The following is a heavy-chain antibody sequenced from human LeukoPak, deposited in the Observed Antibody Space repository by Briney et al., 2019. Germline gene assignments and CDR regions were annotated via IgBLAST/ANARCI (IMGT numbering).Heavy chain of an antibody. J-gene: IGHJ6*02. CDR3: ARDCHGATIGNPYCYYYGMDA. CDR1: GGTFSSYA. V-gene: IGHV1-69*13. D-gene: IGHD5-12*01. CDR2: IIPIFGTA. Sequence: ASVKVSCKASGGTFSSYAISWVRQAPGQGLEWMGGIIPIFGTANYAQKFQGRVTITADESTSTAYMELSSLRSEDTAVYYCARDCHGATIGNPYCYYYGMDAWGQGTTVTVSS.